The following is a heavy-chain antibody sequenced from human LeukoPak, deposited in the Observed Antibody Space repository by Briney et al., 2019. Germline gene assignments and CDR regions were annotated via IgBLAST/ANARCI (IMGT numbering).Heavy chain of an antibody. V-gene: IGHV4-59*01. D-gene: IGHD3-16*02. CDR1: GGSISSYY. Sequence: SETLSLTCTVSGGSISSYYWSWVRQPPGKGLEWVGYIYYSGSTNYNPSLKSRVTISVDTSKNQFSLKLSSVTAADTAVYYCARVSVTVIDYWGQGTLVTVSS. J-gene: IGHJ4*02. CDR2: IYYSGST. CDR3: ARVSVTVIDY.